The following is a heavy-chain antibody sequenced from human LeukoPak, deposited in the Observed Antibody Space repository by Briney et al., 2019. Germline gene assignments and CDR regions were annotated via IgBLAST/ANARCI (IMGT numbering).Heavy chain of an antibody. CDR2: TSRNGWTI. V-gene: IGHV3-48*01. Sequence: GGSLRLSCAASGFAFRNYSMTWVRQPPGKGLEWVSYTSRNGWTIYYADSVKGRFTVSRDNAKNSLYLQMNSLRAEDTAVYYCVRGPYWGQGTLATVSS. J-gene: IGHJ4*02. CDR3: VRGPY. CDR1: GFAFRNYS.